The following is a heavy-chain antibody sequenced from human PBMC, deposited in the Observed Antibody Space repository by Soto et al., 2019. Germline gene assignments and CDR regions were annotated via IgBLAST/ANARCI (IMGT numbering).Heavy chain of an antibody. Sequence: QVQLVQSGAEVKKPGSSVKVSCKASGGTFSSYAISWVRQAPGQGLEWMGGIIPIFGTANYAQKFQGRVTITADESTSTDYVERSSMSAEDTAVYYCARAGGCSYGAGAFDIWGQGTMVTVSS. CDR1: GGTFSSYA. CDR3: ARAGGCSYGAGAFDI. J-gene: IGHJ3*02. V-gene: IGHV1-69*01. CDR2: IIPIFGTA. D-gene: IGHD5-18*01.